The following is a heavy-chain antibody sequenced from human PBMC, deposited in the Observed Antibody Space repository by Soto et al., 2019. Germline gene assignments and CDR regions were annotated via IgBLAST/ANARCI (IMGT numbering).Heavy chain of an antibody. CDR2: ISSSSSYI. Sequence: VQLVESGGGLVKPGGSLRLSCAASGFTFSSYSMNWVRQAPGKGLEWVSSISSSSSYIYYADSVKGRFTISRDNAKNSLYLQMNSLRAEDTAVYYCAREWITFGGVIVKTGAFDIWGQGTMVTVSS. J-gene: IGHJ3*02. CDR1: GFTFSSYS. D-gene: IGHD3-16*02. V-gene: IGHV3-21*01. CDR3: AREWITFGGVIVKTGAFDI.